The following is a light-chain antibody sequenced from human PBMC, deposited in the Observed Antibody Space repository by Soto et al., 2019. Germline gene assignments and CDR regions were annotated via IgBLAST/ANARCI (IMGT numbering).Light chain of an antibody. CDR2: GAS. V-gene: IGKV3-20*01. CDR1: QSVSSN. Sequence: EIVLTQSPATLTLSPGXIATXSXXASQSVSSNLAWYQQKPGQAPRLLIYGASTRATGIPARFSGSGSGTEFTLTISRLEPEDFAVYYCQQYGSSPFTFGGGTKVDNK. CDR3: QQYGSSPFT. J-gene: IGKJ4*01.